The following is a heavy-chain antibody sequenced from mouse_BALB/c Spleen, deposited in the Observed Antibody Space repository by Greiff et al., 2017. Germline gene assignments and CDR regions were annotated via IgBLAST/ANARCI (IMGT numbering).Heavy chain of an antibody. CDR2: ISYSGST. CDR1: GYSITSDYA. J-gene: IGHJ2*01. Sequence: EVKVEESGPGLVKPSQSLSLTCTVTGYSITSDYAWTWIRQFPGNKLEWMGYISYSGSTSYNPSLKSRISITRDTSKNQFFLQLNSVTTEDTATYYCARGGDYWGQGTTLTVSA. CDR3: ARGGDY. V-gene: IGHV3-2*02.